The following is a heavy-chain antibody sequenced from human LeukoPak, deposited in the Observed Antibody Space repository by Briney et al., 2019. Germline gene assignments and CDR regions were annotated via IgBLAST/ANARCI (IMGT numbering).Heavy chain of an antibody. V-gene: IGHV4-38-2*01. Sequence: XTCAXSGYSISSGYXWGWIRQPPGKGLEWIGNISHSGTPYKTPSLKSRVTISLDTSKNQFSLKLSSVTAADTAMYYCARLSGAPVRHPIYHFDYWGQGTLVTVSS. CDR1: GYSISSGYX. J-gene: IGHJ4*02. CDR3: ARLSGAPVRHPIYHFDY. D-gene: IGHD2-2*02. CDR2: ISHSGTP.